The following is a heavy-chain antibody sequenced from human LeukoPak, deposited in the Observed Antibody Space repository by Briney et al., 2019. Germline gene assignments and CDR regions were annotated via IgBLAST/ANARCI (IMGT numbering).Heavy chain of an antibody. CDR1: KFTFSDYS. CDR3: TRDLVAAGGDY. Sequence: GGSLILSRAASKFTFSDYSMSWVRQAPGKGLEWVSSISSIRNYIYYADSVKGRFTVSRDNAKNSLHLQMNSLRAEDTALYYCTRDLVAAGGDYWGQGTLVTVSS. V-gene: IGHV3-21*04. J-gene: IGHJ4*02. D-gene: IGHD2-15*01. CDR2: ISSIRNYI.